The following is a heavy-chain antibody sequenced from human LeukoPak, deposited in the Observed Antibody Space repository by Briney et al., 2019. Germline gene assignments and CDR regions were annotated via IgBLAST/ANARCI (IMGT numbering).Heavy chain of an antibody. Sequence: PPGGSLRLSCAASGFTFSSDWMSWVRQAPGKGLEWVANIKQDGSEKYYVDSVKGRFTISRDNAKKSLYLQINSLRAEDAAVYYCATKSGNYYNYWGQGSLVTVSS. J-gene: IGHJ4*02. D-gene: IGHD1-26*01. V-gene: IGHV3-7*03. CDR1: GFTFSSDW. CDR2: IKQDGSEK. CDR3: ATKSGNYYNY.